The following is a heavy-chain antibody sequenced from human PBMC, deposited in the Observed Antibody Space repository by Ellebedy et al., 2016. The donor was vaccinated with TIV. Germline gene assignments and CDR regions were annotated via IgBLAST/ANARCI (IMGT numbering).Heavy chain of an antibody. CDR3: VKGAWLDD. CDR1: GFSVGDNY. D-gene: IGHD1-26*01. Sequence: GESLKISCAASGFSVGDNYMSWVRQAPGKGLEWVSLIYSRGGTAYADSVKGRFTISRDSSKNTLYLQMDSLRAEDTAVYYCVKGAWLDDWGQGTLVTVSS. V-gene: IGHV3-53*01. CDR2: IYSRGGT. J-gene: IGHJ4*02.